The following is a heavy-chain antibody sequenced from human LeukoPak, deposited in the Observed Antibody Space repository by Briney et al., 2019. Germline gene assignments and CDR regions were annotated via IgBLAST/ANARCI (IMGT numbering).Heavy chain of an antibody. CDR3: ARPSFGCSSTSCYGHWYFDL. CDR2: INHSGST. Sequence: SETLSLTCAVYGGSFSGYYWSWIRQPPGKGLEWIGEINHSGSTNYNPSLKSRVTISVDTSKNQFSLTLSSVTAADTAVYYCARPSFGCSSTSCYGHWYFDLWGRGTLVTVSS. D-gene: IGHD2-2*01. CDR1: GGSFSGYY. V-gene: IGHV4-34*01. J-gene: IGHJ2*01.